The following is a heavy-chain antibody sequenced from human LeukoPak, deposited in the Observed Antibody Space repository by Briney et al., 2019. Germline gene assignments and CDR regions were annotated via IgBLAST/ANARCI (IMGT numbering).Heavy chain of an antibody. CDR2: ISAYNGNT. V-gene: IGHV1-18*01. Sequence: ASVKVSCKASGYTFTSYGISWVRQAPGQGLEWMGWISAYNGNTNYAQKLQGRVTMTTDTSTSTAYMELRSLRSDDTAVYYCARDVLLWFGEPILGPDAFDIWGQGTMVTVSS. CDR1: GYTFTSYG. J-gene: IGHJ3*02. D-gene: IGHD3-10*01. CDR3: ARDVLLWFGEPILGPDAFDI.